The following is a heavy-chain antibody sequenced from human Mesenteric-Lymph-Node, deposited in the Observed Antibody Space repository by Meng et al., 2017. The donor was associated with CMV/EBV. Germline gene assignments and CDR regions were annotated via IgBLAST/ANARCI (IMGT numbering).Heavy chain of an antibody. CDR1: FTFPNAW. V-gene: IGHV3-15*01. Sequence: FTFPNAWVSWVRQAPGKGLEWVGRIKGKSDGGTMDYAAPVKGRFSISRDDSKNTLYLQMNSLKTEDTGIYYCTTGSRLGDLPWEVFDYWGQGALVTVSS. CDR3: TTGSRLGDLPWEVFDY. J-gene: IGHJ4*02. CDR2: IKGKSDGGTM. D-gene: IGHD3-10*01.